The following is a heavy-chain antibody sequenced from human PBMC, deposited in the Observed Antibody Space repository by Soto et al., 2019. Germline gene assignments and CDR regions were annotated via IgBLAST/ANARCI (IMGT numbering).Heavy chain of an antibody. V-gene: IGHV3-23*01. Sequence: GGSLRLSCAASGFTFSSYAMSWVRQAPGKGLEWVSAISGSGGSTYYADSVKGRFTISRDNSKNTLYLQMNSLRAEDTAVYYCAKDAWWRGNSGYDHRGYFDYWGQGTLVTVSS. J-gene: IGHJ4*02. CDR1: GFTFSSYA. CDR2: ISGSGGST. CDR3: AKDAWWRGNSGYDHRGYFDY. D-gene: IGHD5-12*01.